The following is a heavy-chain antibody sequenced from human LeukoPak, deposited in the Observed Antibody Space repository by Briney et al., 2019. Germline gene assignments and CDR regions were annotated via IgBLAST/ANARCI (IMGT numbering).Heavy chain of an antibody. Sequence: ASVKVSCKASGGTFSSYAISWVRQAPGQGLEWMGIINPSGGSTSYAQKFQGRVTMTRDMSTSTVYMELSSLRSEDTAVYYCAREAMIGDYYFDYWGQGTLVTVSS. J-gene: IGHJ4*02. CDR3: AREAMIGDYYFDY. CDR1: GGTFSSYA. V-gene: IGHV1-46*01. CDR2: INPSGGST. D-gene: IGHD3-22*01.